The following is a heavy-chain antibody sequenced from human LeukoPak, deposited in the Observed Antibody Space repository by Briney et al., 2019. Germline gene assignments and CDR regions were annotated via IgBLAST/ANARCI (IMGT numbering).Heavy chain of an antibody. CDR2: IHYSGST. J-gene: IGHJ4*02. CDR3: ARAGYNYGEGFDY. D-gene: IGHD5-18*01. Sequence: SETLSLTCTVSGGSISSYYWSWIRQPPGKGLEWIGYIHYSGSTNYNPSLKSRVTISVDTSKNQFSLKLSSATAADTAVYYCARAGYNYGEGFDYWGQGTLVTVSS. V-gene: IGHV4-59*01. CDR1: GGSISSYY.